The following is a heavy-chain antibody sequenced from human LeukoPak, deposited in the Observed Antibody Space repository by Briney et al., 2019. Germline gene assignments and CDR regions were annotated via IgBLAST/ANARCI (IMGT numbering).Heavy chain of an antibody. Sequence: PGGSLRLSCAASGFSFSSYEMNWVRQPPGKGLEWLSYINGRGDSIFYADSVKGRFTVSRDNAKNSLYPQMNSLRAEDTAVYFCARGHSPLNWGQGTLVTVSS. CDR1: GFSFSSYE. D-gene: IGHD2-15*01. CDR2: INGRGDSI. CDR3: ARGHSPLN. V-gene: IGHV3-48*03. J-gene: IGHJ4*02.